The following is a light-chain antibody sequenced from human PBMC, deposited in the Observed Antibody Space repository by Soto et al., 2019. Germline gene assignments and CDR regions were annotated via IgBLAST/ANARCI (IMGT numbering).Light chain of an antibody. CDR1: QSISSNF. CDR2: ATS. Sequence: EIVLTQSPGTLSLSPGQRATLSCRASQSISSNFLAWHQQKPGQAPRLLIYATSSRATGIPGRFSGSGSGTDFTLTISRLEPEDFAVYYCQQYSSSWTFGQGTKVDI. V-gene: IGKV3-20*01. J-gene: IGKJ1*01. CDR3: QQYSSSWT.